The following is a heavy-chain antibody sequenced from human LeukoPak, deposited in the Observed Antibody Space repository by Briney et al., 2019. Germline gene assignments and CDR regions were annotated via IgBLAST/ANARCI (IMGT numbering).Heavy chain of an antibody. CDR3: TTDPFLLRWELFDY. D-gene: IGHD1-26*01. CDR2: IKSKTDGGTT. V-gene: IGHV3-15*01. CDR1: GFTFSNAW. J-gene: IGHJ4*02. Sequence: GGSLRLSCAASGFTFSNAWMSRVRQAPGKGLEWVGRIKSKTDGGTTDYAAPVKGRFTISRDDSKNTLYLQMNSLKTEDTAVYYCTTDPFLLRWELFDYWGQGTLVTVSS.